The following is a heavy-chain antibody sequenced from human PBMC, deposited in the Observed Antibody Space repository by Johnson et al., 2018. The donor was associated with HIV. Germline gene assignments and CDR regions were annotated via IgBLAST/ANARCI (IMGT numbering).Heavy chain of an antibody. CDR3: ARVGQAGGAFDI. V-gene: IGHV3-20*04. Sequence: MQLVESGGGLVQPGGSLRLSCAASGFTFGSYAMSWVRQAPGKGLEWVSIISGSGGSTGYADSVKGRFTISRDNAKNSLYLQMNSLRAEDTALYYCARVGQAGGAFDIWGQGTVVTVSS. CDR1: GFTFGSYA. J-gene: IGHJ3*02. CDR2: ISGSGGST.